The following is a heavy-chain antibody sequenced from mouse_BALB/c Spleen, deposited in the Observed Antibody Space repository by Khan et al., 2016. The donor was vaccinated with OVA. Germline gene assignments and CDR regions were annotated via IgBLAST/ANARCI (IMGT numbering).Heavy chain of an antibody. D-gene: IGHD2-1*01. V-gene: IGHV5-17*02. Sequence: EVELVESGGGLVQPGGSRKLSCAASGFTFSTFGMHWVRQAPEKGLEWAAYISSGSSTIYYVDTVKGRFTISRDNPKNTLFLQMTSLRSEDTAMYYCARSGGNFHWYFDVWGAGTSVTVSS. CDR1: GFTFSTFG. J-gene: IGHJ1*01. CDR3: ARSGGNFHWYFDV. CDR2: ISSGSSTI.